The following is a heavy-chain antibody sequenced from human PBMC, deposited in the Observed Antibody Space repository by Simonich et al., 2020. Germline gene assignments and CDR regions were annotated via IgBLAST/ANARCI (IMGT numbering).Heavy chain of an antibody. CDR1: GGSISSYY. Sequence: QVQLQESGPGLVKPSATLSLTCTVSGGSISSYYWSWIRQPPGKGLKWIGYIYYSGSTNYNPSLKSRVTISVDTSKNQFSLKLSSVTAADTAVYYCARHGNWGYFDYWGQGTLVTVSS. D-gene: IGHD7-27*01. V-gene: IGHV4-59*08. CDR3: ARHGNWGYFDY. J-gene: IGHJ4*02. CDR2: IYYSGST.